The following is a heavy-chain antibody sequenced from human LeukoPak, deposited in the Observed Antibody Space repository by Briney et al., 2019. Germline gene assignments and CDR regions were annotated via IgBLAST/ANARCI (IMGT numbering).Heavy chain of an antibody. J-gene: IGHJ4*02. CDR1: GFTFNNVW. D-gene: IGHD3-10*01. CDR2: IKSKTDGGTI. Sequence: GGSLRLSCVASGFTFNNVWMSWVRQAPGKGLEWVGRIKSKTDGGTIDYAAPVKDRFTISRDDSKNTLFLEMNSLKTEDTAVYYCTAGVSRGDWGQGTLVTVSS. CDR3: TAGVSRGD. V-gene: IGHV3-15*01.